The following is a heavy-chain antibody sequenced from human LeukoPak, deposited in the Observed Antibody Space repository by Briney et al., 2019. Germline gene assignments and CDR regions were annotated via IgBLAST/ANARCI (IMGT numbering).Heavy chain of an antibody. V-gene: IGHV3-30-3*01. D-gene: IGHD1-7*01. CDR1: GFTFSSYA. CDR3: ASITGTRE. Sequence: GGSLRLSCAASGFTFSSYAMHWVRQAPGKGLEWVAVISYDGSNKYYADSVKGRFTISRDNSKNTLYLQMNSLRAEDTAVYYCASITGTREWGQGTLVTVSS. J-gene: IGHJ4*02. CDR2: ISYDGSNK.